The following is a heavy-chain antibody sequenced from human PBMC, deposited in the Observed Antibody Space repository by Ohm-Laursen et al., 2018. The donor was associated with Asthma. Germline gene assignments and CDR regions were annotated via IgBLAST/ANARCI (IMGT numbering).Heavy chain of an antibody. CDR1: RFTFSDYA. CDR2: MSGSSSKT. D-gene: IGHD2-21*02. CDR3: ARDVSAAPNIVVVTAADC. Sequence: SLRLSCAASRFTFSDYALSWVRQAPGKGLEWVSSMSGSSSKTSYADSVRGRFTISRDNAKNTLYLQMTSLRADDTAVYFCARDVSAAPNIVVVTAADCWGQGTLVTVSA. V-gene: IGHV3-23*01. J-gene: IGHJ4*02.